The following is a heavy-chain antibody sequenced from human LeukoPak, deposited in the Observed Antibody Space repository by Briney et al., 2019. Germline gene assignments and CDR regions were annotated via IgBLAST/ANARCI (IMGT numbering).Heavy chain of an antibody. CDR3: ATGYSSSWSFDY. Sequence: PGGSLRLSCAASGFTFSSYSMNWVRQAPGKGLEWVSSISSSSSYIYHADSVKGRFTISRDNAKNSLYLQMNSLRAEDTAVYYCATGYSSSWSFDYWGQGTLVTVSS. CDR1: GFTFSSYS. V-gene: IGHV3-21*01. J-gene: IGHJ4*02. D-gene: IGHD6-13*01. CDR2: ISSSSSYI.